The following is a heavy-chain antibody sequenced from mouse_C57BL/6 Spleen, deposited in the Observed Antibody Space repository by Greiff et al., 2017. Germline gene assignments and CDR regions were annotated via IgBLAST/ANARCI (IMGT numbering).Heavy chain of an antibody. J-gene: IGHJ3*01. V-gene: IGHV1-81*01. Sequence: QVQLKQPGAELARPGASVKLSCKASGYTFTSYGISWVKQRTGQGLEWIGEIYPRSGNTYYNEKFKGKATLTADKSSSTAYMELRSLTSEDSAVFFGARGGGLWFAYWGQGTLVTVSA. CDR2: IYPRSGNT. CDR1: GYTFTSYG. CDR3: ARGGGLWFAY.